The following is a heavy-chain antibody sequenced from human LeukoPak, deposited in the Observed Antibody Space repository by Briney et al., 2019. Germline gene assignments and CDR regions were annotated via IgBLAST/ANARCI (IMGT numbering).Heavy chain of an antibody. D-gene: IGHD4-11*01. CDR2: ISSSGSTI. CDR3: AGSPYSNYVFDY. Sequence: GGSLRLSCAASGFTFSSYEMNWVRQAPGKGLEWVSYISSSGSTIYYADSVKGRFTISRDNAKNSLYLQMNSLRAEDTAVYYCAGSPYSNYVFDYWGQGTLVTVSS. V-gene: IGHV3-48*03. J-gene: IGHJ4*02. CDR1: GFTFSSYE.